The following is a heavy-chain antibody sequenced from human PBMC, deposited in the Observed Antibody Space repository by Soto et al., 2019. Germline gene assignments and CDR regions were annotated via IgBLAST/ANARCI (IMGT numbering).Heavy chain of an antibody. V-gene: IGHV3-33*06. CDR2: IWYDGSNK. D-gene: IGHD1-7*01. CDR3: AKLELPYGMDV. Sequence: PGGSLRLSCAATGFTLSSYGMHWVRQAPGKGLEWGAVIWYDGSNKYYADSVKGRFTISRDNSKNTLYLQMNSLRAEDTAVYYCAKLELPYGMDVWGPGTTVTVSS. CDR1: GFTLSSYG. J-gene: IGHJ6*02.